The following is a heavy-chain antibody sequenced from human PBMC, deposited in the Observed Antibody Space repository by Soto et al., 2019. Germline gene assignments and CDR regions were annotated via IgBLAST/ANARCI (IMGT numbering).Heavy chain of an antibody. V-gene: IGHV3-9*01. D-gene: IGHD2-2*01. CDR2: ISWNSGSI. J-gene: IGHJ6*03. CDR1: GFTFDDYA. CDR3: AKDGAYQLPRNPYYYYYMDV. Sequence: EVQLVESGGGLVQPGRSLRLSCAASGFTFDDYAMHWVRQAPGKGLEWVSGISWNSGSIGYGDAAKGRFTISRDNAKNSLYLQMNSQRAEDTALYYCAKDGAYQLPRNPYYYYYMDVWGKGTTVTVSS.